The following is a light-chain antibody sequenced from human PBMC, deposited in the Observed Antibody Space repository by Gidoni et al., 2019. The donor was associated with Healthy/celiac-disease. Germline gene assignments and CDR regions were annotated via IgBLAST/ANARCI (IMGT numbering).Light chain of an antibody. Sequence: QSALTQPASVSGSPGQSITISCTGTSSDVGSYNLVSWYQQHPGKAPKLVIYEFSKRPSGVSNRFSGSKSGNTASLTISGLQAEDEADYYRCSYAGSSTWVFGGGTKLTVL. CDR1: SSDVGSYNL. CDR2: EFS. CDR3: CSYAGSSTWV. J-gene: IGLJ2*01. V-gene: IGLV2-23*02.